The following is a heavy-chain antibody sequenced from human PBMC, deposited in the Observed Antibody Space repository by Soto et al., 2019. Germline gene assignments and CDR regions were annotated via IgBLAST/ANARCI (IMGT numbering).Heavy chain of an antibody. CDR2: LYTGSDT. CDR1: GFTVSSSY. V-gene: IGHV3-53*01. Sequence: GGSLRLSCAASGFTVSSSYLTWVRQAPGKGLEWVAILYTGSDTVYADSVRGRFTISRDSSKNTLYLQMDSLRAEDTAMYFCAKNGQWLATPPEAWGQGALVTVSS. D-gene: IGHD6-19*01. CDR3: AKNGQWLATPPEA. J-gene: IGHJ4*02.